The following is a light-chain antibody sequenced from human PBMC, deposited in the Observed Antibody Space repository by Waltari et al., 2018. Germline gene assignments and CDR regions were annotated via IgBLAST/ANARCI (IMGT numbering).Light chain of an antibody. CDR3: NSYTGSSSWV. J-gene: IGLJ3*02. CDR1: ASDVAFYNY. V-gene: IGLV2-14*03. Sequence: QSALTQPASVSGSPGQSITISCTGTASDVAFYNYVSWYQQHPGKAPKLIIYDVSERPSGVSNRFSGSKSGNSAFLTISGLQAEDEADYYCNSYTGSSSWVFGGGTKLTV. CDR2: DVS.